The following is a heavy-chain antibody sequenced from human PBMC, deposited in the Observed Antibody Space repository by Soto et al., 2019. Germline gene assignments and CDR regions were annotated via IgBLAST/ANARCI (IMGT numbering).Heavy chain of an antibody. Sequence: QVQLVQSGAEVKKPGSSVKVSCKASGGTFSSYTISWVRQAPGQGLEWMGRIIPILGIANYAQKFQGRVTITADKYKSTAYMELSSLRSEATAVYYCAKHPYCYDSSGRSSWGQGTLVTVSS. CDR3: AKHPYCYDSSGRSS. J-gene: IGHJ5*02. CDR1: GGTFSSYT. CDR2: IIPILGIA. D-gene: IGHD3-22*01. V-gene: IGHV1-69*02.